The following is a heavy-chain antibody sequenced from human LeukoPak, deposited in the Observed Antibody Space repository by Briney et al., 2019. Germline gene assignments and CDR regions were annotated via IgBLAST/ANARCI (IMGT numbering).Heavy chain of an antibody. CDR1: GGSISSGGYY. CDR2: IYYSGST. V-gene: IGHV4-31*03. D-gene: IGHD6-13*01. Sequence: SETLSLTCTVSGGSISSGGYYWSWIRQHPGKGLEWIGYIYYSGSTYYNPSLKSRVTISVDTSKNQFSLKLSSVTAEDTAVYYCAKDRLSKEQLAFEPDYWGQGTLVTVSS. J-gene: IGHJ4*02. CDR3: AKDRLSKEQLAFEPDY.